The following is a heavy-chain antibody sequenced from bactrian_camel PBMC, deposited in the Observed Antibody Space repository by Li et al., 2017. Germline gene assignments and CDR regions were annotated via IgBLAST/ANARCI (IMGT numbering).Heavy chain of an antibody. J-gene: IGHJ4*01. CDR1: SATYSPSC. Sequence: HVQLVESGGGSVQAGESLRLACAADSATYSPSCMGWFRQGPGKERERVAAIFSRGGIEYYADSVKGRFTISQDIAKKTVYLQMNSLEAEDTDMYYCAAGWWCGGSWWLGMPPRYWGQGTQVTVS. CDR2: IFSRGGIE. V-gene: IGHV3S54*01. CDR3: AAGWWCGGSWWLGMPPRY. D-gene: IGHD7*01.